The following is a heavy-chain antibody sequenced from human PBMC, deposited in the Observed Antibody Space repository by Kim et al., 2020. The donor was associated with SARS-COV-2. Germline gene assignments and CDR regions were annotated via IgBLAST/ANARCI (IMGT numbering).Heavy chain of an antibody. CDR3: ARGYRYGLDY. J-gene: IGHJ4*02. CDR2: TYYRSKWNN. D-gene: IGHD5-18*01. Sequence: SQTLSLTCAISGDSASSNIVGWHWIRQTPSRGREWLGRTYYRSKWNNDYAVSVKSRMTINPDTSKNQFSLQLNSVIPEDTAVYYCARGYRYGLDYWGQGTLVTVSS. V-gene: IGHV6-1*01. CDR1: GDSASSNIVG.